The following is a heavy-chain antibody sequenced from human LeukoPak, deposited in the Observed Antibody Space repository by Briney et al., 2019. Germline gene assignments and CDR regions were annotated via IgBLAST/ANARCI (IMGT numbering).Heavy chain of an antibody. D-gene: IGHD5-12*01. CDR1: GFTFDKYW. J-gene: IGHJ4*02. V-gene: IGHV3-7*01. Sequence: PGGSLRLSCAVSGFTFDKYWMSWVRQPPGKGLEWVANIKQGGSEKQYVDSVKGRFTISRDSANTSLYLQLDSLRPEDTGIYYCARLRRGFSGFEYYFDYWGRGSRVTVSS. CDR3: ARLRRGFSGFEYYFDY. CDR2: IKQGGSEK.